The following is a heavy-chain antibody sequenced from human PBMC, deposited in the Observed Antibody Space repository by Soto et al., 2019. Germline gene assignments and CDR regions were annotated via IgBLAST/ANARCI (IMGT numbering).Heavy chain of an antibody. CDR3: AARHFWSGPWTDRRLHY. D-gene: IGHD3-3*02. Sequence: SETLSLTCTVSGDSISSSRYYWGWVRQPPGKGLEWIGSIYHRGSTYYSPSLKSRVTISVDTSKNQFSLKLSSVTAADTAVYYCAARHFWSGPWTDRRLHYWGQGTLVTVSS. CDR2: IYHRGST. J-gene: IGHJ4*02. CDR1: GDSISSSRYY. V-gene: IGHV4-39*01.